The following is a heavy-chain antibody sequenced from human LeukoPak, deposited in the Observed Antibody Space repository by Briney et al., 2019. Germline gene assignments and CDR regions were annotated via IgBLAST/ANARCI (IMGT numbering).Heavy chain of an antibody. J-gene: IGHJ3*02. CDR1: GDSVNSGAYY. CDR3: AREIVAGLGVSFDI. CDR2: IYPLETT. D-gene: IGHD6-19*01. Sequence: PSQTLSLTCTVSGDSVNSGAYYWSWLRQRAGKEPEWIGRIYPLETTNYNPSLKSRVAISVDTSKNQFSLKLSSVTAADTAVYYCAREIVAGLGVSFDIWGQGTMVTVSS. V-gene: IGHV4-61*02.